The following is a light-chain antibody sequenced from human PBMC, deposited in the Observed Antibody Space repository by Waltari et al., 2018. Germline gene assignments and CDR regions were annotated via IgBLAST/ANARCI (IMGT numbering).Light chain of an antibody. J-gene: IGKJ3*01. CDR2: DAT. V-gene: IGKV1-16*01. Sequence: DIQMTQSPSSLSASVGDRVTITCRASQDIDYFLAWFQQKPGKVPESLIYDATRLQSGVPSRFSASRSATDYSLTITDLQPEDFATYYCQQYFTYPQVAFGPGTKVNVK. CDR1: QDIDYF. CDR3: QQYFTYPQVA.